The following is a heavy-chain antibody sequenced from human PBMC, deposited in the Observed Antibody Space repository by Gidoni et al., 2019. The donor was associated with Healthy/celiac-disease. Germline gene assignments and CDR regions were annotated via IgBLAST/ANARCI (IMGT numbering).Heavy chain of an antibody. D-gene: IGHD6-6*01. CDR1: GGTFSSYA. CDR2: IIPILGIA. Sequence: QVQLVQSGAAVKKPGSSVKVSCKASGGTFSSYAISWVRQAPGQGLEWMGRIIPILGIANYAQKFQGRVTITEDKSTSTAYMELSSLRSEDTAVYYCARDGRYSSSSLDYWGQGTLVTVSS. V-gene: IGHV1-69*04. CDR3: ARDGRYSSSSLDY. J-gene: IGHJ4*02.